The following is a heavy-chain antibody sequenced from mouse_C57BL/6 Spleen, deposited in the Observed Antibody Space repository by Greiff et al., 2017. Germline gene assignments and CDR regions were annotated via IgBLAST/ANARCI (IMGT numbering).Heavy chain of an antibody. J-gene: IGHJ1*03. CDR3: ARPEYSNFDV. CDR1: GFTFSDYG. CDR2: ISSGSSTL. D-gene: IGHD2-5*01. Sequence: EVQGVESGGGLVKPGGSLNLSCAASGFTFSDYGMHWVRQAPEQGLEWVAYISSGSSTLYYADTVKGRFTIARDNAKNTLFLQMTSLRSEDTAMYDCARPEYSNFDVWGKGTTLTVSS. V-gene: IGHV5-17*01.